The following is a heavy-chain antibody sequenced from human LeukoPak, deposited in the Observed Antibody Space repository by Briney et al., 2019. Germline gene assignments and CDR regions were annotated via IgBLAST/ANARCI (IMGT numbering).Heavy chain of an antibody. CDR1: GGSISSYY. CDR3: ARSVLSGSPDPYNWFDP. V-gene: IGHV4-59*01. CDR2: IYYSGST. Sequence: SETLSLTCTVSGGSISSYYWSWIRQPPGKGLEWIGYIYYSGSTNYNPSLKSRVTISVDTSKNQFSLKLSSVTAADTAVYYCARSVLSGSPDPYNWFDPWGQGTLVTVSS. D-gene: IGHD1-26*01. J-gene: IGHJ5*02.